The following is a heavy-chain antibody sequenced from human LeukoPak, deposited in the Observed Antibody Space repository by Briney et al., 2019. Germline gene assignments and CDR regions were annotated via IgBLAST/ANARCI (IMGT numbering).Heavy chain of an antibody. CDR1: GYTFTSYA. V-gene: IGHV1-3*01. J-gene: IGHJ6*02. CDR3: ARDRVHSSGWYYYYYGMDV. CDR2: INAGNGNT. D-gene: IGHD6-19*01. Sequence: ASVKVSCKASGYTFTSYAMHWVRQAPGQRLEWMGWINAGNGNTKYPQKFQGRVTITRDTSASTAYMELSSLRSEDTAVYYCARDRVHSSGWYYYYYGMDVWGQGTTVTVSS.